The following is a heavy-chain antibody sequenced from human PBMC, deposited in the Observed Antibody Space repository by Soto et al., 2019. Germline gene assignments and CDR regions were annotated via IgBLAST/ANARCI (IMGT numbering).Heavy chain of an antibody. V-gene: IGHV3-21*02. CDR1: GFAFSSYS. J-gene: IGHJ3*01. CDR3: ARVQSRFDV. CDR2: ISSTENIM. Sequence: EVQLVEWGGGLVEPGGSLGLSCAASGFAFSSYSMNWVRQAPGKGLEWVSSISSTENIMHYLELVKGRFTISRDNAKNSMDLQKISMRAEGRAVYYCARVQSRFDVRGTVTMVIV.